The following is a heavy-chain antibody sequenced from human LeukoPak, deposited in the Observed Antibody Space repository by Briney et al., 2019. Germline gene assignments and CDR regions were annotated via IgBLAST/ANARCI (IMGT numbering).Heavy chain of an antibody. D-gene: IGHD4-23*01. V-gene: IGHV1-2*02. CDR1: GYTFTGYY. CDR3: ARDDDYGGNQGFEN. J-gene: IGHJ4*02. CDR2: INPNSGGT. Sequence: ASVNVSCKASGYTFTGYYMHWVRQAPGQGLEWMGWINPNSGGTNYAQKFQGRVTMTRDTSISTAYMELSRLRSDDTAVYYCARDDDYGGNQGFENWGQGTLVTVSS.